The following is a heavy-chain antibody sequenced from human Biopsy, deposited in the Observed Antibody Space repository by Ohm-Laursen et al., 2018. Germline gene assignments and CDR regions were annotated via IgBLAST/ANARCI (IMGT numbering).Heavy chain of an antibody. CDR2: TSPVFGAV. Sequence: SSVKVSCNASGGTFNNYAISWVRQAPGPGLEWMGGTSPVFGAVKYAEKFRGRLTITAGESTGTAYMELNSLTSDDTAVYYCATDAVGGLAVFGGQETLVTVSS. CDR1: GGTFNNYA. V-gene: IGHV1-69*01. J-gene: IGHJ4*02. CDR3: ATDAVGGLAVF. D-gene: IGHD3-16*01.